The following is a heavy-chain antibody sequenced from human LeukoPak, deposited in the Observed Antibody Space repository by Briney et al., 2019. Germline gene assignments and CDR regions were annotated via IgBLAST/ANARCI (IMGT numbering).Heavy chain of an antibody. Sequence: SETLSLTCTVSGYSISSGYYWGWIRQPPGKGLEWIGYIYYSGSTNYNPSLKSRVTISVDKSKNQFSLKLSSVTAADTAVYYCARSSYDSSGYLDYWGQGTLVTVSS. J-gene: IGHJ4*02. CDR2: IYYSGST. CDR3: ARSSYDSSGYLDY. V-gene: IGHV4-61*05. D-gene: IGHD3-22*01. CDR1: GYSISSGYY.